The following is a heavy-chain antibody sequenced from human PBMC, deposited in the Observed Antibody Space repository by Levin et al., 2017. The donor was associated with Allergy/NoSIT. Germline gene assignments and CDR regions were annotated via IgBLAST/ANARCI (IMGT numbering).Heavy chain of an antibody. J-gene: IGHJ4*02. D-gene: IGHD5-18*01. CDR2: ISGNGDNI. Sequence: GASVKVSCAASGFAFSSYVMSWVRQAPGKGLEWVSIISGNGDNIYYVDSVKGRFTISRDNSQNTLYMQMNSLRAEDTAIYYCAKDSAGIPLDYWGQGTLVTVSS. CDR3: AKDSAGIPLDY. CDR1: GFAFSSYV. V-gene: IGHV3-23*01.